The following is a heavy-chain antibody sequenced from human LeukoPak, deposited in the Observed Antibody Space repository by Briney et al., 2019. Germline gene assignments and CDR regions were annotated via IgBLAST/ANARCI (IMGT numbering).Heavy chain of an antibody. CDR3: ARVHGYYYDSSGFYY. CDR1: AFSLKDYN. V-gene: IGHV3-21*01. D-gene: IGHD3-22*01. Sequence: GGSLRLSCAASAFSLKDYNMNWVRQAPGKGLEWVSSISYTGTYIYYADSVKGRFTISRDNAKNSLYLQMNSLRAEDTAVYYCARVHGYYYDSSGFYYWGQGTLVTVSS. J-gene: IGHJ4*02. CDR2: ISYTGTYI.